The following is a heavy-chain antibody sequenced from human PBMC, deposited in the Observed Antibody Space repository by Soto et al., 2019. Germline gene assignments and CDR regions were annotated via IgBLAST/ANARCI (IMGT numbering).Heavy chain of an antibody. J-gene: IGHJ4*02. D-gene: IGHD3-9*01. CDR1: GFSLNSRGVG. Sequence: QITLRESGPALVKPTQTLTLTCTSSGFSLNSRGVGVGWVRQPPGKPLEWLAIVYWDDDKRYRPSLRSRLSIRKDTPKNQVVLTLTNTDPVDTATYYCVHRGPVYETGMGFECWGQGSLVNVSS. CDR2: VYWDDDK. CDR3: VHRGPVYETGMGFEC. V-gene: IGHV2-5*02.